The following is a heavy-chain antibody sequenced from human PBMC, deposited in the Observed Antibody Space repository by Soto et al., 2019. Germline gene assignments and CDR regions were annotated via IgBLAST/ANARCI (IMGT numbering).Heavy chain of an antibody. CDR2: IFSNDEK. J-gene: IGHJ3*02. CDR3: ARILESTQDVLSPDSNLEWLLYGSDGAFDI. V-gene: IGHV2-26*01. D-gene: IGHD3-3*01. Sequence: QVTLKESGPVLVKPTETLTLTCTVSGFSLSNARMGVSWIRQPPGKALEWLAHIFSNDEKSYSTSLKSRLTISKDTSKSQVVLTMTNMDPVDTATYYCARILESTQDVLSPDSNLEWLLYGSDGAFDIWGQGTMVTVSS. CDR1: GFSLSNARMG.